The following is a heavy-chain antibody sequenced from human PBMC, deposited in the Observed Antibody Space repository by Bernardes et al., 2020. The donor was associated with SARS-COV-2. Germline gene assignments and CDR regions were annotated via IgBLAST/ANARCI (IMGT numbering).Heavy chain of an antibody. J-gene: IGHJ4*02. CDR2: TNPDGSTT. CDR1: GPTLGSYW. D-gene: IGHD5-12*01. V-gene: IGHV3-74*01. Sequence: GGSLRLSCAVYGPTLGSYWMHWDSQAPGKGLVWDSRTNPDGSTTIHADSVTGRFTVSRDNAENTLYLQMNSLRADDPAVYYCTRGGYEPFDYWGQGTLVNVS. CDR3: TRGGYEPFDY.